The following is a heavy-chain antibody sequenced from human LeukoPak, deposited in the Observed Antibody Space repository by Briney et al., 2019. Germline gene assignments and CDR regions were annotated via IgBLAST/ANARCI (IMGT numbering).Heavy chain of an antibody. CDR1: GYTFTSYG. CDR2: MNPNSGNT. CDR3: ARGRLDDYGDYTNPYYFDY. V-gene: IGHV1-8*02. J-gene: IGHJ4*02. D-gene: IGHD4-17*01. Sequence: ASVKVSCKASGYTFTSYGISWVRQATGQGLEWMGWMNPNSGNTGYAQKFQGRVTMTRNTSISTAYMELSSLRSEDTAVYYCARGRLDDYGDYTNPYYFDYWGQGTLVTVSS.